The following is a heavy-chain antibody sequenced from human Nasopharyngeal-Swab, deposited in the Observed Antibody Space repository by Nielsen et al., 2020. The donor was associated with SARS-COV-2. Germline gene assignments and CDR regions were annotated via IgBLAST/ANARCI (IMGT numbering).Heavy chain of an antibody. Sequence: ASVKVSCKVSGYTLTELSMHWVRQAPGKGLEWMGGFDPEDGETIYAQKLQGRVTMTEDTSTDTAYMELSSLRSEDTAVYYCATADPAGSPSVWFDYWGQGTLVTVSS. CDR3: ATADPAGSPSVWFDY. D-gene: IGHD1-14*01. V-gene: IGHV1-24*01. J-gene: IGHJ4*02. CDR1: GYTLTELS. CDR2: FDPEDGET.